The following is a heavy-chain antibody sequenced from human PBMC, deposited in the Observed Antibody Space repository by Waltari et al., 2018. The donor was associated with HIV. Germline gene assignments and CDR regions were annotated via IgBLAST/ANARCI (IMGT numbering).Heavy chain of an antibody. J-gene: IGHJ4*02. CDR2: IKSKTDGETT. CDR1: GFTFSNPW. D-gene: IGHD3-3*02. Sequence: EVQLVESGGGLLKPGGYLRLSCAASGFTFSNPWMSCVRQAPAKGLEWVGRIKSKTDGETTDYAAPVKGRFTISIDDSKNTLYLQMNSLKTEDTAVYYCTSDRLPFLEWSVDYWGQGTLVTVSS. CDR3: TSDRLPFLEWSVDY. V-gene: IGHV3-15*01.